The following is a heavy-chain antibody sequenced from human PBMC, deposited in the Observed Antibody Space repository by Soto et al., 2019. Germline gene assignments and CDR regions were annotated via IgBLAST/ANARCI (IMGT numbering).Heavy chain of an antibody. D-gene: IGHD3-10*01. CDR1: GYTFTSYA. V-gene: IGHV1-3*01. CDR3: ARDYYGSGSYYTKTHYYYYGMDV. CDR2: INAGNGNT. Sequence: QVQLVQSGAEVKKPGASVKVSCKASGYTFTSYAMHWVRQAPGQRLEWMGWINAGNGNTKYSQKFQGRVTITRDTSASTAYIELSSLRSEDTAVYYCARDYYGSGSYYTKTHYYYYGMDVWGQGTTVTVSS. J-gene: IGHJ6*02.